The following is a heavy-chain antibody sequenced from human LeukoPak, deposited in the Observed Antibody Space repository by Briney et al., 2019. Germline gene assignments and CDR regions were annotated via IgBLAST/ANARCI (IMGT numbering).Heavy chain of an antibody. CDR3: ARDFYDSSSYPPTSFDY. CDR2: IKQDGSEK. CDR1: GFTFSNDW. J-gene: IGHJ4*02. Sequence: GGTLRLSCAASGFTFSNDWMSWVRQAPGKGLEWVANIKQDGSEKYYVDSVKGRFTISRDNAKNSLYLQMNSLRAEDTAVYYCARDFYDSSSYPPTSFDYWGQGTLVTVSS. V-gene: IGHV3-7*01. D-gene: IGHD3-22*01.